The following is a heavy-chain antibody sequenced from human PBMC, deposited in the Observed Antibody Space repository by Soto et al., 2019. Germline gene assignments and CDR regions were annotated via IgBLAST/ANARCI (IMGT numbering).Heavy chain of an antibody. CDR3: ARVGAPSGLRX. J-gene: IGHJ4*02. Sequence: PGGSLRLSCAASGFTFSNYWMHWVRQALGKGLVWVSRINSDGSSTNYADSVKGRFTISRDNAKNTLYLQMNSLRAEDTAVYYCARVGAPSGLRXWGPVTLFTVSX. V-gene: IGHV3-74*01. CDR2: INSDGSST. D-gene: IGHD2-21*01. CDR1: GFTFSNYW.